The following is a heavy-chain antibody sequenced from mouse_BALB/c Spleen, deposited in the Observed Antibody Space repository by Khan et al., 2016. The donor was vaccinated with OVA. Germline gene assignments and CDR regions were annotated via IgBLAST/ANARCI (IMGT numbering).Heavy chain of an antibody. J-gene: IGHJ2*01. CDR3: ARTPGYYGSNYFDY. D-gene: IGHD1-1*01. CDR1: GFTFSNYG. CDR2: ISSGGSYT. V-gene: IGHV5-9-3*01. Sequence: EVELVESGGGLVKPGGSLKFSCAAPGFTFSNYGMSWVRQTPEKRLEWVATISSGGSYTYYPDSVKGRFTISRDNANNTLCLKMSSLRSEDTAMYYCARTPGYYGSNYFDYWGQGTTLTVSS.